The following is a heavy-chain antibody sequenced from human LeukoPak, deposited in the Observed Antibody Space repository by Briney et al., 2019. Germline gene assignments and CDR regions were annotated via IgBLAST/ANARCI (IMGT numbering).Heavy chain of an antibody. V-gene: IGHV4-4*09. Sequence: PSETLSLTCTVSGGSTSSYYWSWIRQPPGKGLEWIGYIYTSGSTNYNPSLKSRVTISVDTSKNQFSLKLSSVTAADTAVYYCARHEEITIFDIWGQGTMVTVSS. CDR2: IYTSGST. CDR1: GGSTSSYY. J-gene: IGHJ3*02. D-gene: IGHD3-3*01. CDR3: ARHEEITIFDI.